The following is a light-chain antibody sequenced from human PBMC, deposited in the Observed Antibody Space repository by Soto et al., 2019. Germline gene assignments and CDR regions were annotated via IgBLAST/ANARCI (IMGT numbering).Light chain of an antibody. Sequence: DIQMTQSPSSLSASVGDRVTITCRAGQTISSYLNWYQQKPGRAPKLLIYAASSLQSGVPSRFSGSGSGTDFTLTISSLQPEDFATYYCQQSYSTPVGTFGQGTKLDIK. CDR1: QTISSY. J-gene: IGKJ2*02. V-gene: IGKV1-39*01. CDR3: QQSYSTPVGT. CDR2: AAS.